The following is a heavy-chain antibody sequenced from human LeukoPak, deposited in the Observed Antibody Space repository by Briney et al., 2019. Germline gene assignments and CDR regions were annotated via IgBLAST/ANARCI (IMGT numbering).Heavy chain of an antibody. D-gene: IGHD5-12*01. CDR3: ARGRRVYSGYDDEGIRAVLFKRERYYFDY. J-gene: IGHJ4*02. Sequence: PSQTLSLTCTVSDDSISSDSYYWNWIRQPAGKGLEWIGRIYTGGSSNYNPSLKSRVTISVDTSKNQFSLKLSSVTAADTAVYYCARGRRVYSGYDDEGIRAVLFKRERYYFDYWGQGTLVTVSS. V-gene: IGHV4-61*02. CDR1: DDSISSDSYY. CDR2: IYTGGSS.